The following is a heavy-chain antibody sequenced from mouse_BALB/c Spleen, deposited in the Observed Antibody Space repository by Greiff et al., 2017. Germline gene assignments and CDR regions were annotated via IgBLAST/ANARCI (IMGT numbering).Heavy chain of an antibody. D-gene: IGHD1-2*01. V-gene: IGHV2-9*02. CDR3: ARATLLRLLYDAMDY. Sequence: VQLQESGPGLVAPSQSLSITCTVSGFSLTSYGVHWVRQPPGKGLEWLGVIWAGGSTNYNSALMSRLSISKDNSKSQVFLKMNSLQTDDTAMYYCARATLLRLLYDAMDYWGQGTSVTVAS. CDR2: IWAGGST. CDR1: GFSLTSYG. J-gene: IGHJ4*01.